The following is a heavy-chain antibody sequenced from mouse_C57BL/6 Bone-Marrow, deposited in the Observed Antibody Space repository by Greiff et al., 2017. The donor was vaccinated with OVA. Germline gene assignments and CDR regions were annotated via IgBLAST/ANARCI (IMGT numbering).Heavy chain of an antibody. V-gene: IGHV1-53*01. CDR1: GYTFTSYW. CDR3: ARHEENRLLVSYYFDY. CDR2: INPSTGGT. Sequence: QVQLPQPGTELVKPGASVKLSCKASGYTFTSYWMHWVKQRPGQGLEWIGTINPSTGGTNYNEKFKSKATLTVDKSSVTAYMQLSSLKSEDSAVYFCARHEENRLLVSYYFDYWGHGTTLTVSS. D-gene: IGHD2-3*01. J-gene: IGHJ2*01.